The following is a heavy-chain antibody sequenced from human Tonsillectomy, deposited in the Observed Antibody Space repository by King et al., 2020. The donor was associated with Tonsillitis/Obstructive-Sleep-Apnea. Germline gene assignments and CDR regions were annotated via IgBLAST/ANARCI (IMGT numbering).Heavy chain of an antibody. D-gene: IGHD1-7*01. CDR3: AKEKDYMNYVRGQRGGYYHQYYMDV. J-gene: IGHJ6*03. CDR1: GYTFSRYP. CDR2: INTNTGNP. V-gene: IGHV7-4-1*02. Sequence: VQLVQSGSELKKPGASVKVSCKASGYTFSRYPMNWVRQAPGQGLEWMGCINTNTGNPTYAQGFTGRFVFSLDTSISTAYVQISSLKAEDTAVYYCAKEKDYMNYVRGQRGGYYHQYYMDVWGKGTTVTVSS.